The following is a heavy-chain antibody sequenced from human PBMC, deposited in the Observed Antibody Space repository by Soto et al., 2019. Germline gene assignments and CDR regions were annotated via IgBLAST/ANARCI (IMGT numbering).Heavy chain of an antibody. Sequence: GGSLRLSCAASEFTFSSYAMSWVRQAPGKGLEWVSSIGISGGSTYYAESVKGRFTISRDNSKNTLYLQVNSLRADDTAVYYCAKSGSHSYFDYWGQGTLVTVSS. CDR1: EFTFSSYA. V-gene: IGHV3-23*01. D-gene: IGHD1-26*01. CDR3: AKSGSHSYFDY. CDR2: IGISGGST. J-gene: IGHJ4*02.